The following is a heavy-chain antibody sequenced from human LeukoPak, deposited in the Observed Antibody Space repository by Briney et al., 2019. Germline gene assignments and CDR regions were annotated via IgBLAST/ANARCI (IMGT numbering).Heavy chain of an antibody. V-gene: IGHV1-69*02. CDR1: GGTFSSYT. CDR2: IIPILGIT. J-gene: IGHJ4*02. Sequence: ASVKVSCKASGGTFSSYTISWVRQAPGQGLEWMGRIIPILGITNYAQKFQGRVTITADKSTSTAYMELSSLRSEDTAVYYCASEIAVAGTIDYWGQGTLVTVSS. D-gene: IGHD6-19*01. CDR3: ASEIAVAGTIDY.